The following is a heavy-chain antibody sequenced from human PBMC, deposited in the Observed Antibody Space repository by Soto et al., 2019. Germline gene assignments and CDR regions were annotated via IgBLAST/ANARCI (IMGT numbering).Heavy chain of an antibody. V-gene: IGHV4-31*03. CDR1: GGSISSGGYY. J-gene: IGHJ6*02. Sequence: PSETLSLTCTVSGGSISSGGYYWIWIRHHPGKGLEWIGYIYYSGSTYYNPSLKSRVTISVDTSKNQFSLKLSSVTAADTAVYYCAGQYCSGGSCYSDYYYGMDVWGQGTTVTVSS. CDR2: IYYSGST. CDR3: AGQYCSGGSCYSDYYYGMDV. D-gene: IGHD2-15*01.